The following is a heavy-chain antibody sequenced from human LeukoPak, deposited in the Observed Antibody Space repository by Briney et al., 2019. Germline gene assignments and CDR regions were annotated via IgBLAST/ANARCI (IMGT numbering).Heavy chain of an antibody. D-gene: IGHD3-3*01. J-gene: IGHJ4*02. CDR2: IQNDGNKK. CDR1: GFTFRTFG. V-gene: IGHV3-30*02. CDR3: ARDIWDRDYCYFDF. Sequence: GGSLRLSCLGSGFTFRTFGIHWVRQAPGKGLEGVAFIQNDGNKKVYADSVKGRFIISRDDSKSTVFLQMDSLRAEDTAVYHCARDIWDRDYCYFDFCGQGNLVTVFS.